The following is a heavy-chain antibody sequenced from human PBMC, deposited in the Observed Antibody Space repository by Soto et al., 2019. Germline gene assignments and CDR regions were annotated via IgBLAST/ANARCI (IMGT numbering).Heavy chain of an antibody. CDR2: IDPRDSYT. Sequence: GESLKISCKGSGNSFTNYWITWARQMPGKGLEWMGRIDPRDSYTNYSPSFQGHVTFSIDKSISTAYLQWSSLKASDIAIYYCARQREPIYYYYGLDVWGQGTTVTVSS. J-gene: IGHJ6*02. V-gene: IGHV5-10-1*01. D-gene: IGHD6-25*01. CDR1: GNSFTNYW. CDR3: ARQREPIYYYYGLDV.